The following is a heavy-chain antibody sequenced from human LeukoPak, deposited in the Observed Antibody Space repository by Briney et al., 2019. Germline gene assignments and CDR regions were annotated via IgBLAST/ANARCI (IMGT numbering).Heavy chain of an antibody. CDR3: ARVNDFWSGHTTFDY. J-gene: IGHJ4*02. V-gene: IGHV4-30-4*08. D-gene: IGHD3-3*01. CDR1: GGSISSGDYY. Sequence: SETLSLTWTVSGGSISSGDYYWSWIRQPPGKGLEWIGYIYYSGSTYYNPSLKSRVTISVDTSKNQFSLKLSSVTAADTAVYYCARVNDFWSGHTTFDYWGQGTLVTVSS. CDR2: IYYSGST.